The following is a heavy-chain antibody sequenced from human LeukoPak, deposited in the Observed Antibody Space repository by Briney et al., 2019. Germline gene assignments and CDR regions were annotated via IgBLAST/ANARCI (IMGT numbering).Heavy chain of an antibody. CDR3: ARRYSYSSRPDY. J-gene: IGHJ4*02. CDR2: IYYSGST. V-gene: IGHV4-39*01. CDR1: GGSISSSSYY. Sequence: SETLSLTCTVSGGSISSSSYYWGWIRQPPGKGLEWIGSIYYSGSTYYNPSLKSRVTISVDTSKNQFSLKPSSVTAADTAVYYCARRYSYSSRPDYWGQGTLVTVSS. D-gene: IGHD6-19*01.